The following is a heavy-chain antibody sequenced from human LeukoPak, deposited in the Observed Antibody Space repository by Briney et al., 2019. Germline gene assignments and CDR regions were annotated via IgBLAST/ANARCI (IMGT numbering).Heavy chain of an antibody. D-gene: IGHD5-12*01. J-gene: IGHJ4*02. CDR2: IYTSGST. V-gene: IGHV4-4*07. CDR1: GGSISSYY. Sequence: SETLSLTCTVSGGSISSYYWSWIRQPAGKGLEWIGHIYTSGSTNYNPSLKSRVTISVDTSKNLFSLKLTSVTAADTAVYYCARHRGYSGGFDYWGQGTLVTVSS. CDR3: ARHRGYSGGFDY.